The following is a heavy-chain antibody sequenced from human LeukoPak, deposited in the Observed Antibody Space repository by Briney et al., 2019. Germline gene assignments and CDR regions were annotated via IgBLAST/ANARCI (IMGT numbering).Heavy chain of an antibody. CDR1: GFTFSNAW. CDR3: TTDAPYYYGSGTKTDAFDL. J-gene: IGHJ3*01. CDR2: IKSKTDGGTT. Sequence: NPGGSLRLSCAASGFTFSNAWMSWVRQAPGKGLEWVGRIKSKTDGGTTDYAAPVKGRFTISRDDSKNTLYLQMNSLKTEDTAVYYCTTDAPYYYGSGTKTDAFDLWGQGTMVTVSS. V-gene: IGHV3-15*01. D-gene: IGHD3-10*01.